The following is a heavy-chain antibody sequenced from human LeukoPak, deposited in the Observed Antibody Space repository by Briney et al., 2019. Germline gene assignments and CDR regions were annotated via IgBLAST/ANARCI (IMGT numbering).Heavy chain of an antibody. CDR3: ARWADYYLYI. J-gene: IGHJ6*03. V-gene: IGHV4-39*01. Sequence: SETLSLTCTVIGGSISGSSSYSGSIRQPPGKGLEWIGSIYYSGSTYYNPSLKSRVTISVDTSKNQFSLKLSSVTAADTAVYYCARWADYYLYICGKRTTVTVSS. CDR1: GGSISGSSSY. CDR2: IYYSGST.